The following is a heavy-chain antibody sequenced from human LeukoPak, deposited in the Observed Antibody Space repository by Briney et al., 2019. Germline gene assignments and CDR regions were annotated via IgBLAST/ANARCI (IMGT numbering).Heavy chain of an antibody. CDR1: GYTFTGYY. V-gene: IGHV1-2*02. D-gene: IGHD6-19*01. CDR2: INPNTGGT. Sequence: ASVKVSCKTSGYTFTGYYLHWVRQAPGQGLEWMGWINPNTGGTNYAHNYQGRVTVTRDTSIYTAYMELSRLRPDDSAVYYCARGSDTSGWSRPYYFDYWGQGTLVTVSS. CDR3: ARGSDTSGWSRPYYFDY. J-gene: IGHJ4*02.